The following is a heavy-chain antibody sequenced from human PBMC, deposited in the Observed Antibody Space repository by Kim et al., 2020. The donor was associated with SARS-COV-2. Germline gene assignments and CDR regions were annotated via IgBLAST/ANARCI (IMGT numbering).Heavy chain of an antibody. CDR1: GFTFSSYG. CDR3: ARDGLYCGGDCQYYYYGMDV. V-gene: IGHV3-33*01. D-gene: IGHD2-21*02. Sequence: GGSLRLSCAASGFTFSSYGMHWVRQAPGKGLEWVAVIWYDGSNKYYADSVKGRFTISRDNSKNTLYLQMNSLRAEDTAEYYCARDGLYCGGDCQYYYYGMDVWGQGTTVTVSS. CDR2: IWYDGSNK. J-gene: IGHJ6*02.